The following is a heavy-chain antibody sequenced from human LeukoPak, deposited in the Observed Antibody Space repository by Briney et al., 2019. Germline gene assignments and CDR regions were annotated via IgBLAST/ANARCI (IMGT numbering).Heavy chain of an antibody. J-gene: IGHJ4*02. CDR3: TTSLWFGETYFDY. CDR2: IKSKTDGGTT. D-gene: IGHD3-10*01. CDR1: GLTFSNAW. Sequence: GGSLRLSCAASGLTFSNAWMSWVRQAPGKGLEWVGRIKSKTDGGTTDYAAPVKGRFTISRDDSKNTLYLQMNSLKTEDTAVYYCTTSLWFGETYFDYWGQGTLVTVSS. V-gene: IGHV3-15*01.